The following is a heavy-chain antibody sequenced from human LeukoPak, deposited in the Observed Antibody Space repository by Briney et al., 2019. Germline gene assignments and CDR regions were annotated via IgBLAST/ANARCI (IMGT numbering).Heavy chain of an antibody. CDR2: IYPGDSET. D-gene: IGHD1-7*01. CDR1: GYRFLDYW. J-gene: IGHJ4*02. V-gene: IGHV5-51*01. Sequence: GESLKISCKGSGYRFLDYWIGWVRQMPGKGLEWMGIIYPGDSETRYSPSFQGQVTLSADKSISTAYLQWSSLEASDTAIYYCAIDPGITATTAYWGQGTLVTVSS. CDR3: AIDPGITATTAY.